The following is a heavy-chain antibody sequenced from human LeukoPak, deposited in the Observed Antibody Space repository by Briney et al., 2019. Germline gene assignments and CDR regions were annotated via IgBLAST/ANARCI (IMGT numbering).Heavy chain of an antibody. CDR1: GFTFSSYA. CDR2: ISGSGGST. J-gene: IGHJ4*02. Sequence: GGSLRLSCAASGFTFSSYAMSWVRQAPGKGLEWVSAISGSGGSTYYADSVKGRFTISRDNSKNTLYLQMNSLRAEDTAVYYCAMYTHCNSISCYLGNWGQGTLVTVSS. CDR3: AMYTHCNSISCYLGN. V-gene: IGHV3-23*01. D-gene: IGHD2/OR15-2a*01.